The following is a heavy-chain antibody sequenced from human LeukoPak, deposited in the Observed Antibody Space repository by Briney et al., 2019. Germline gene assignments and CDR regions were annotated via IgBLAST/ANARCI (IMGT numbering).Heavy chain of an antibody. CDR3: ARDVSPIVVVPAAMVNWFDP. CDR2: IYTSGST. CDR1: GGSLSSGSYY. J-gene: IGHJ5*02. Sequence: SETLSLTCTVSGGSLSSGSYYWSWIRQPAGKGLEWIGRIYTSGSTHYNPSLKTRVTISVDMSKNQFPLKLSSVTAADTAVYYCARDVSPIVVVPAAMVNWFDPWGQGTLVTVSS. D-gene: IGHD2-2*01. V-gene: IGHV4-61*02.